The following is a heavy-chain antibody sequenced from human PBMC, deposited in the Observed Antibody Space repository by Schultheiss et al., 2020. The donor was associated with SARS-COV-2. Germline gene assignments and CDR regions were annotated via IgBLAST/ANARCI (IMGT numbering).Heavy chain of an antibody. CDR2: IIPIFGTA. CDR3: ANSGYWSAYGMDV. CDR1: GGTFSSYA. V-gene: IGHV1-69*13. J-gene: IGHJ6*02. D-gene: IGHD2-8*02. Sequence: SVKVSCKASGGTFSSYAISWVRQAPGQGLEWMGGIIPIFGTANYAQKFQGRVTITADESTSTAYMELSSLRSDDTAVYYCANSGYWSAYGMDVWGQGTTVTVSS.